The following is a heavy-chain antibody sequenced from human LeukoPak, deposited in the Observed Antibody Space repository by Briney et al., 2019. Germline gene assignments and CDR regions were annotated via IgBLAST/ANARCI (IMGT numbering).Heavy chain of an antibody. CDR1: GGSFSGYY. J-gene: IGHJ4*02. V-gene: IGHV4-34*01. D-gene: IGHD3-10*01. Sequence: SSETLSLTCAVYGGSFSGYYWSWIRQPPGKGLEWIGEINHSGSTNYNPSLKSRVTISVDRSKNQFSLRVSSVTAADTAVYYCARGKYASESYSFDYWGQGTQVTVSS. CDR2: INHSGST. CDR3: ARGKYASESYSFDY.